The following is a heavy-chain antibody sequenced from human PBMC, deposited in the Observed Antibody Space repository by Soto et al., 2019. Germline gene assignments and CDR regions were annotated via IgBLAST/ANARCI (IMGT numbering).Heavy chain of an antibody. V-gene: IGHV1-8*01. Sequence: VKLSCKASGYSLTHYDINLVRQATGQGLEWMGWMNPNSGKTGYAQKFQGRVTMTRNNSISTAYMELSSLRSEDTAVYYCARGLIRFTRKFGTWGQGTLVTVS. J-gene: IGHJ5*02. D-gene: IGHD3-3*01. CDR3: ARGLIRFTRKFGT. CDR1: GYSLTHYD. CDR2: MNPNSGKT.